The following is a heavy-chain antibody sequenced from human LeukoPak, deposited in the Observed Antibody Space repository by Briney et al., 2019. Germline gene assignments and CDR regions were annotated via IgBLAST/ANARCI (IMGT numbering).Heavy chain of an antibody. CDR3: ARSDGYGLIGI. J-gene: IGHJ3*02. D-gene: IGHD3-10*01. Sequence: TSETLSLTCAVYGGSFSGYYWGWIRQPPGKGLEWIGNIFYSGSTYYSPSLRSRVTISLDTSRNQFSLKLNSVTAADTAVYYCARSDGYGLIGIWGQGTMVTVSS. CDR1: GGSFSGYY. V-gene: IGHV4-34*12. CDR2: IFYSGST.